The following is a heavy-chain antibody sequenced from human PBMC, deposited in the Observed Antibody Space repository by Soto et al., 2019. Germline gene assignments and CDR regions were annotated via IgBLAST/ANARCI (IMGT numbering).Heavy chain of an antibody. CDR3: ARGVLKGGGTNWFEP. CDR1: GGTFSNYT. J-gene: IGHJ5*02. Sequence: QVQLVQSGAEVKKPGSSVKVSCKTSGGTFSNYTFSWVRQAPGQGLEWMGRIIPILDIANYAQKFQGRVTITADKSTSTAYMELSSLRSEDTAVYYCARGVLKGGGTNWFEPWGQGSLVTVSS. D-gene: IGHD3-16*01. V-gene: IGHV1-69*02. CDR2: IIPILDIA.